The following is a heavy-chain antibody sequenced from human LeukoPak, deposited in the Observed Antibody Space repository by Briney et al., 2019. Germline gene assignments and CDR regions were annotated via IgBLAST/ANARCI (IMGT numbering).Heavy chain of an antibody. J-gene: IGHJ3*02. V-gene: IGHV4-59*01. D-gene: IGHD3-22*01. Sequence: NPSETLSLTCTISGGSISNYYWTWIRQPPGKGLEWIGFISYSGSTSYNPSLKSRVTISLDTSKNQFSLKLSSVTAADTAVYYCASAYYFDSSGYDDAFDIWGQGTMVTVSS. CDR1: GGSISNYY. CDR3: ASAYYFDSSGYDDAFDI. CDR2: ISYSGST.